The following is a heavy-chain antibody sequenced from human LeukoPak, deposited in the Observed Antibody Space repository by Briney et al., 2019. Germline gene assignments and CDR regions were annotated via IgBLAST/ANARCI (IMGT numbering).Heavy chain of an antibody. CDR1: GFTFSSYE. Sequence: GGSLRLSCAASGFTFSSYEMNWVRQAPGKGLEWVGRIHSKSGGGTAEYAAPVTGRFTISSDDSKNTLYLQMNSLKTEDTAVYYRATLMSGSHNAWGQGTLVTVSS. J-gene: IGHJ4*02. D-gene: IGHD1-26*01. CDR2: IHSKSGGGTA. V-gene: IGHV3-15*01. CDR3: ATLMSGSHNA.